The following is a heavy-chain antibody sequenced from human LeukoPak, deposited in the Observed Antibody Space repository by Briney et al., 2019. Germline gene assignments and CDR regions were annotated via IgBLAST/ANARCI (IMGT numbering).Heavy chain of an antibody. CDR3: VNLGYCTTSSCQP. Sequence: GGSLRLSCAASGFTFNNYFMHWVRQAPGKGLVWGSRITGDGSGTNYADSVKGRFTISRDNAKNTLYLQMNSLRVEDTAVYYCVNLGYCTTSSCQPWGQGTLVTVSS. J-gene: IGHJ4*02. V-gene: IGHV3-74*01. CDR2: ITGDGSGT. CDR1: GFTFNNYF. D-gene: IGHD2-2*01.